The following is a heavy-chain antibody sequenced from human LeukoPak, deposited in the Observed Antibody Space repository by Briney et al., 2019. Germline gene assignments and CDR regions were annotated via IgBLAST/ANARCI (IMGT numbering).Heavy chain of an antibody. CDR3: ARGYINYVDY. CDR2: INFDGSST. J-gene: IGHJ4*02. Sequence: PGGSLRLSCAASGFTFSSYWMHRVRQVPGKGLVWVSRINFDGSSTTYADSVKGRFTISRDNAKNTLYLQVSSLRAEDTAVYFCARGYINYVDYWGQGALVTVSS. CDR1: GFTFSSYW. D-gene: IGHD5-24*01. V-gene: IGHV3-74*01.